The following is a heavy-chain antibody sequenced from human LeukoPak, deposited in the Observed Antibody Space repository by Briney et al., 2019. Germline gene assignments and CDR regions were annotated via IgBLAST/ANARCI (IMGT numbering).Heavy chain of an antibody. CDR3: ARDYCCVHCFPAY. Sequence: GASVKVSCKASGYTFTSYSIHWVRQAPGQGLEWMGRINPNSGDPNYAQKFTGRVTMTRDTSISTAYMELSRLRSDDTAVYYCARDYCCVHCFPAYCGPRTLFTVSS. D-gene: IGHD2-21*02. J-gene: IGHJ4*02. V-gene: IGHV1-2*06. CDR2: INPNSGDP. CDR1: GYTFTSYS.